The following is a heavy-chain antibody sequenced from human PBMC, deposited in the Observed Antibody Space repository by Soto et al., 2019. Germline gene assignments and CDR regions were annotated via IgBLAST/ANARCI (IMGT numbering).Heavy chain of an antibody. D-gene: IGHD3-10*01. Sequence: PSETLSLTCSVSGGSISSYYWNWIRQSPGKGLEWIGDIHYSGSTNYSPSLKSRVTMSVDTSKNQFSLSLSSVTAADSAVYHCARLSGDYYGSDVWGQGTTVT. CDR1: GGSISSYY. V-gene: IGHV4-59*01. J-gene: IGHJ6*02. CDR2: IHYSGST. CDR3: ARLSGDYYGSDV.